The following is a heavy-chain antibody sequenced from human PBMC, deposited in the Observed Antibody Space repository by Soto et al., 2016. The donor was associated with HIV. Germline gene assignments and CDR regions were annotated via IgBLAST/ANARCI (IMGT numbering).Heavy chain of an antibody. CDR3: ARSDATSLHALNY. Sequence: QVQLQESGPGLVKPSETLSPTCSVSGGSVSSDSYYWSWIRQPPGKGLEWIGYVYYSGSANYNPSLKSRVTISLDTSKNQFSLKLSSVTAADTAMYYCARSDATSLHALNYWGQGTLVTVSS. CDR1: GGSVSSDSYY. V-gene: IGHV4-61*01. J-gene: IGHJ4*02. D-gene: IGHD3-16*01. CDR2: VYYSGSA.